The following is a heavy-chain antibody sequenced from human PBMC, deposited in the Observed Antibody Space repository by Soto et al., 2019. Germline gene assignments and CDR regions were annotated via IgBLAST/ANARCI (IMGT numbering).Heavy chain of an antibody. Sequence: PSETQSLTCTVSGDSISSDDYYWSWIRQPPGKGLEWIGYIYYSGSTYYNPSLKSRVTISVDTSKNQFSLRLSSVTAADTAVYYCARDNYASGSYYTSWGQGTLVTVSS. J-gene: IGHJ5*02. V-gene: IGHV4-30-4*01. CDR3: ARDNYASGSYYTS. CDR2: IYYSGST. CDR1: GDSISSDDYY. D-gene: IGHD3-10*01.